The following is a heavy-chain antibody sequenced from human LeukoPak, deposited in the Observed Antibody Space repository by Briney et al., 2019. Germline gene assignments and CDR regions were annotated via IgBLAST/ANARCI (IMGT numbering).Heavy chain of an antibody. CDR2: MNEYSTTI. V-gene: IGHV3-74*01. Sequence: PGGSLRLSCAASGFPFNSFWMYWVRQAPGKGLVWVSDMNEYSTTIRYADSVKGRFTISRDNAKSILYLQMNNLRAEDTAMYFCARGGVNPVDHWGQGTVVTVSS. CDR1: GFPFNSFW. CDR3: ARGGVNPVDH. J-gene: IGHJ4*02. D-gene: IGHD1-14*01.